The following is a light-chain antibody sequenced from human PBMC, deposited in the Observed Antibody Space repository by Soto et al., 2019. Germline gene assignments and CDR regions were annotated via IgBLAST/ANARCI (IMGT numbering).Light chain of an antibody. V-gene: IGLV2-8*01. CDR1: SSDVGDYNS. CDR2: DVS. J-gene: IGLJ1*01. CDR3: SSYAGTHVV. Sequence: QSVLTQPPSASGSPGQSVTISCTGTSSDVGDYNSVSWYQQHPGKAPNLMIYDVSKRPSGVPDRFSGSKSGNTASLTVSGLQAEDEADYYCSSYAGTHVVFGTGTKLTVL.